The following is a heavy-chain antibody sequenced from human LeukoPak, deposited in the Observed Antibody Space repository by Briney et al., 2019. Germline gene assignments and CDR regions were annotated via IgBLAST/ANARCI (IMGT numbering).Heavy chain of an antibody. V-gene: IGHV4-34*01. J-gene: IGHJ6*03. CDR1: GGSFSGYY. CDR3: AREGSYYDSSGLYYMDV. Sequence: PSETLSLTCAVYGGSFSGYYWSWIRQPPGKGLEWIGEINHSGSTNYNPSLKSRVTISVDTSKNQFSLKLSSVTAADTAVYCCAREGSYYDSSGLYYMDVWGKGTTVTVSS. CDR2: INHSGST. D-gene: IGHD3-22*01.